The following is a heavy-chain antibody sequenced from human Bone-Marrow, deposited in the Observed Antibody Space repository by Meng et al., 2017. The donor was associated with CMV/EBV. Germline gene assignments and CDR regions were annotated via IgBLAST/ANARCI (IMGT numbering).Heavy chain of an antibody. CDR3: VRPRYTGNEHTY. V-gene: IGHV3-74*01. CDR2: INNDGSTT. Sequence: CAASGFPFSSYWMHWVRQAPGKGLVWVSRINNDGSTTIYADSVKGRFTISRDNARNTLYLQMNSLRAEDTAVYYCVRPRYTGNEHTYWGQGTLVTVSS. J-gene: IGHJ4*02. CDR1: GFPFSSYW. D-gene: IGHD5-12*01.